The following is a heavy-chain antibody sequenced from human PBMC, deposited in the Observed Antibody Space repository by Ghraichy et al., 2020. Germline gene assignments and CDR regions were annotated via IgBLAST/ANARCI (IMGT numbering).Heavy chain of an antibody. J-gene: IGHJ5*02. V-gene: IGHV3-23*01. Sequence: LSLTCAASGFTFSSYAMSWVRQAPGKGLEWVSLISGSSGRTYYADSVKGRFTISRDNSKYKLDLQMNSLRVEDAAVYYCAKDWYYYDSSGYYDHWGQGTLVTVSS. CDR2: ISGSSGRT. CDR3: AKDWYYYDSSGYYDH. CDR1: GFTFSSYA. D-gene: IGHD3-22*01.